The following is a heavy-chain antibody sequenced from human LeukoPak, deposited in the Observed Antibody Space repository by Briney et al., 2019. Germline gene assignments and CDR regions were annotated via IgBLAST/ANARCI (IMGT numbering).Heavy chain of an antibody. Sequence: GGSLRLSCAASGFTFRSYWMHWVRQAPGKGLVWVSHINSDGSSTTHADSVKGRFTISRDNAKNTLYLQMNSLRAEDTAVYYCVRSATTGFDCWGQGTLVTVSS. CDR1: GFTFRSYW. D-gene: IGHD6-25*01. V-gene: IGHV3-74*01. CDR2: INSDGSST. J-gene: IGHJ4*02. CDR3: VRSATTGFDC.